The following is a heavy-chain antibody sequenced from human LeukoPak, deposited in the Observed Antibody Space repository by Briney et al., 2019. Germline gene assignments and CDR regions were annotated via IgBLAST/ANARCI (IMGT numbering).Heavy chain of an antibody. CDR2: IYSGGST. Sequence: GGSLRLSCAASGFTVSSNYMSWVRQAPGKGLEWVSVIYSGGSTYYADSVKGRFTISRDNSKNTLYLQMNGLRAEDTAVYYCARGGSSSKELVYYYYYMDVWGKGTTVTVSS. V-gene: IGHV3-53*01. CDR3: ARGGSSSKELVYYYYYMDV. CDR1: GFTVSSNY. D-gene: IGHD6-6*01. J-gene: IGHJ6*03.